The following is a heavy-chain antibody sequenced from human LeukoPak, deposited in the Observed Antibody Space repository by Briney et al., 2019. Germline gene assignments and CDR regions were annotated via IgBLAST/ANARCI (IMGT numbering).Heavy chain of an antibody. D-gene: IGHD3-22*01. J-gene: IGHJ4*02. Sequence: SETLSLTCTVSGGSISSYYWSWIRQPPGKGLEWIGYIYYTGSTNYNPSLKSRVSISVDTSKNQFSLKLSSVTAADTAVYYCARHGGYHSPIDYWGQGTLVTVSS. CDR1: GGSISSYY. V-gene: IGHV4-59*08. CDR2: IYYTGST. CDR3: ARHGGYHSPIDY.